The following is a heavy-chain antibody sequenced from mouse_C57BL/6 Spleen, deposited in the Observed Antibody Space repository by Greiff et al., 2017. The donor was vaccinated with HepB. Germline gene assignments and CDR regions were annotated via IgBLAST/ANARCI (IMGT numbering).Heavy chain of an antibody. CDR1: GYTFTDYY. CDR3: ARALYYSNYPCAY. Sequence: EVQLQQSGPELVKPGASVKISCKASGYTFTDYYMNWVKQSHGKSLEWIGDINPNNGGTSYNQKFKGKATLTVDKSSSTAYMELRSLTSEDSAVYYCARALYYSNYPCAYWGQGTLVTVSA. V-gene: IGHV1-26*01. J-gene: IGHJ3*01. CDR2: INPNNGGT. D-gene: IGHD2-5*01.